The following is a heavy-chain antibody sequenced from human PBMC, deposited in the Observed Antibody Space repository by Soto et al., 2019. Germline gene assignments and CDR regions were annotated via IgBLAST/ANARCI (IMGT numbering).Heavy chain of an antibody. D-gene: IGHD5-18*01. Sequence: GGSLKISCQGSGYSRNSYWIGWVRQMPGKGPEWMGLIYLGYSDTRYSPSFQSQVTISADKSNSTAYLQCSSLKASDTAMYYCASQAGGYSYGYYYYYGMDVWGQGTTVTAS. CDR2: IYLGYSDT. J-gene: IGHJ6*02. CDR3: ASQAGGYSYGYYYYYGMDV. V-gene: IGHV5-51*01. CDR1: GYSRNSYW.